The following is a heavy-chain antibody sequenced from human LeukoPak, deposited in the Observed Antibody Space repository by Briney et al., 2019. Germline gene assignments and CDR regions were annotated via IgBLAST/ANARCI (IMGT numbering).Heavy chain of an antibody. J-gene: IGHJ4*02. Sequence: PSETLSLTCTVSGGSISSGGYYWSWIRQHLGKGLEWIGYISYSGSTYYNPSLKSRVTISVDTSKNQFSLKLSSVTAADTAVYYCAREQNCSGGSCYSELDYWGQGTLVTVSS. D-gene: IGHD2-15*01. CDR3: AREQNCSGGSCYSELDY. CDR1: GGSISSGGYY. V-gene: IGHV4-31*03. CDR2: ISYSGST.